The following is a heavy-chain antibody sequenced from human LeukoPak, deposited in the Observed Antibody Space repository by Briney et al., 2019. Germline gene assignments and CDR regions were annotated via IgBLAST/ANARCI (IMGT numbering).Heavy chain of an antibody. CDR1: GFPFIEYS. CDR2: IGIDSGNT. J-gene: IGHJ4*02. Sequence: GGSLRLSCTASGFPFIEYSMNWVRQAPGKGLEGISYIGIDSGNTRYADSVRGRFTISADKAKNSLYLQMNSLRVEDTAVYYCARDHNYAFDNWGQGTLVSVAS. D-gene: IGHD1-1*01. V-gene: IGHV3-48*01. CDR3: ARDHNYAFDN.